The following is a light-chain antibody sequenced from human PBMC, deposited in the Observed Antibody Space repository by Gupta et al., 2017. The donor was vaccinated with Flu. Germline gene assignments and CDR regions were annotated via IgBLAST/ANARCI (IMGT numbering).Light chain of an antibody. CDR2: WAS. J-gene: IGKJ4*01. CDR3: QQYYGIPLT. CDR1: QSVLYSSNNKNY. Sequence: DIVMTQSPDSLAVSLGETATINCKSSQSVLYSSNNKNYLTWYQHKPGQPPKLLIYWASTRESGVPDRFSGSGSGTDFTLTISSLQAEDVAVYYCQQYYGIPLTFGGGTKVEIK. V-gene: IGKV4-1*01.